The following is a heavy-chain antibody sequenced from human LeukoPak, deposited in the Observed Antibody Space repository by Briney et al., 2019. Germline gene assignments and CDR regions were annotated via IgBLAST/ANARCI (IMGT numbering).Heavy chain of an antibody. CDR3: ARVISGGSVGYYFDY. CDR1: GGSISSGSYY. D-gene: IGHD2-15*01. V-gene: IGHV4-61*02. CDR2: IYTSGST. Sequence: SETLSLTCTVSGGSISSGSYYWSWIRQPAGKGLEWIGRIYTSGSTNYNPSLKSRVTISVDTSKNQFSLKLSSVTAADTAVYYCARVISGGSVGYYFDYWGQGPLVTVSS. J-gene: IGHJ4*02.